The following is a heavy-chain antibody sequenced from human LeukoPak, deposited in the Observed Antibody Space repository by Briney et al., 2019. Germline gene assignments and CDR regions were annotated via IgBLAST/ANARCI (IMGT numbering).Heavy chain of an antibody. CDR2: IYYSGST. J-gene: IGHJ4*02. Sequence: SETLSLTCTVSGGSISSHYWGWIRQPPGKGLESIGNIYYSGSTNYNPSLKSRVTISIDTSKNQFSLNLSSVTAADTAVYYCARGPGMATIKDWGQGILVTVSS. CDR3: ARGPGMATIKD. CDR1: GGSISSHY. D-gene: IGHD5-24*01. V-gene: IGHV4-59*11.